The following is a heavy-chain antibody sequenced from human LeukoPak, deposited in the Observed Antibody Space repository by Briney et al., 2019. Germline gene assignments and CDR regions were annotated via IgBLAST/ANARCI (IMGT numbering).Heavy chain of an antibody. D-gene: IGHD1-26*01. Sequence: TGGSLRLSCATSGVTFTTYTVNWVRQAPGKRLEFVSSILGDGRKYYIDSVQGRFAISRDTRTNTLYLQMDSLRVEDTAIYYCAKDLKPDGKWEIDYWGQGTLVTVSS. J-gene: IGHJ4*02. CDR2: ILGDGRK. V-gene: IGHV3-23*01. CDR1: GVTFTTYT. CDR3: AKDLKPDGKWEIDY.